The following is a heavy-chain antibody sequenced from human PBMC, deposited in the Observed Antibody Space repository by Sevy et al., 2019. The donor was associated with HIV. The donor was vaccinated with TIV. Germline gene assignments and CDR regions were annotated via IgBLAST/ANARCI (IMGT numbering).Heavy chain of an antibody. V-gene: IGHV3-30-3*01. CDR3: ARGSFGTMIVVVKNAFDI. CDR1: GFSFSSYA. Sequence: GGSLRLSCAASGFSFSSYAMHWVRQAPGKGLEWVAVISYDGSNKYDAATVKGRFTNSRDNSKNTLYLQMNSLKAEDKAWYYCARGSFGTMIVVVKNAFDIWGQGTMVTVSS. CDR2: ISYDGSNK. J-gene: IGHJ3*02. D-gene: IGHD3-22*01.